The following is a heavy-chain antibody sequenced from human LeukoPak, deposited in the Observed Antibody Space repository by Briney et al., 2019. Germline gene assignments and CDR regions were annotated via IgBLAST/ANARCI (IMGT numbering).Heavy chain of an antibody. D-gene: IGHD3-22*01. Sequence: PGGSLRLSCAASGFSVSNNYMSWVRQAPGKGLEWVSAISGSGGSTYYADSVKGRFTISRDNSKNTLYLQMNSLRAEDTAVYYCAKSPSDTYYYDSSGYMWFDPWGQGTLVTVSS. J-gene: IGHJ5*02. CDR3: AKSPSDTYYYDSSGYMWFDP. V-gene: IGHV3-23*01. CDR1: GFSVSNNY. CDR2: ISGSGGST.